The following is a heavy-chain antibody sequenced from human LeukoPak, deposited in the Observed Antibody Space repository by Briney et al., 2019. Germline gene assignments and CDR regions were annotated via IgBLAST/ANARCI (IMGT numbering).Heavy chain of an antibody. CDR1: GGSISSSSYY. Sequence: SETLSLTCTVSGGSISSSSYYWGWIRQPPGKGLEWIGSIYYSGSTYYNPSLKSRVTISVDTSKNQFSLKLSSVTAADTAVYYCARNPVAARHHDYWGQGTLVTVSS. J-gene: IGHJ4*02. CDR3: ARNPVAARHHDY. V-gene: IGHV4-39*07. D-gene: IGHD6-6*01. CDR2: IYYSGST.